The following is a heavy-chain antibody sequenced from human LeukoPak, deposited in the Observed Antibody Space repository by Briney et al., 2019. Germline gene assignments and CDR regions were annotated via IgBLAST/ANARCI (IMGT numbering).Heavy chain of an antibody. CDR2: INPNSGGT. J-gene: IGHJ3*02. CDR3: ARGVLLWFGISDAFDI. D-gene: IGHD3-10*01. CDR1: GYTFTGYY. Sequence: GASVKVSCKASGYTFTGYYMHWVRQAPGQGLEWMGWINPNSGGTNYAQKFQGRATMTRDTSVSTAYMELSRLRSDDTAVYYCARGVLLWFGISDAFDIWGQGTMVTVSS. V-gene: IGHV1-2*02.